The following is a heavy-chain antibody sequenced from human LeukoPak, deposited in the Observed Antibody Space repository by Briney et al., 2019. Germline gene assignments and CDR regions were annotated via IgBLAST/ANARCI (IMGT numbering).Heavy chain of an antibody. CDR1: GGSISSYY. CDR3: ARSLYSSSWYGYYGMDV. J-gene: IGHJ6*04. V-gene: IGHV4-59*01. Sequence: SETLSLTCTVPGGSISSYYWSWIRQPPRKGLWWIGYIYYSGSTNYNPSLKSRVTISVDTSKNQFSLKLSSVTAADTAVYYCARSLYSSSWYGYYGMDVWGKGTTVTVSS. CDR2: IYYSGST. D-gene: IGHD6-13*01.